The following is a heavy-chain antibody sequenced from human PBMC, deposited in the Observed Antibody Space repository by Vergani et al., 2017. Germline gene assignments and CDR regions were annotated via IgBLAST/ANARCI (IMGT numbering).Heavy chain of an antibody. CDR2: ISWNSGSI. J-gene: IGHJ4*02. CDR1: GFTFDDYA. Sequence: EVQLVESGGGLVQPGRSLRLSCAASGFTFDDYAMHWVRQAPGKGLEWVSGISWNSGSIGYAVSVKGRFTISRDNAKNSLYLQMNSLRAEDTALYYCAKDRFGYYDILTGYYYDYWGQGTLVTVSS. D-gene: IGHD3-9*01. V-gene: IGHV3-9*01. CDR3: AKDRFGYYDILTGYYYDY.